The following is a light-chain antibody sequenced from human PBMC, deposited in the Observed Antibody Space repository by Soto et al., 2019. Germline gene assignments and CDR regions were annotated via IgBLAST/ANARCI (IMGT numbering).Light chain of an antibody. V-gene: IGKV1-13*02. J-gene: IGKJ5*01. CDR2: DAS. CDR1: QGISSA. CDR3: LQFNSYPT. Sequence: AIQLTQSPSSLSASVGDRVTITCRASQGISSALAWYQQKPGKAPKLLIYDASSVESGVPSRFSGSGSGTDFTLTISRRQPEDFATYYCLQFNSYPTFGQGTRLEIK.